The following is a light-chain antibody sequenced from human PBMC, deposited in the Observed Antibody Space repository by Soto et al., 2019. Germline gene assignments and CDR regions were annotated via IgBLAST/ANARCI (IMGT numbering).Light chain of an antibody. CDR2: DDS. V-gene: IGLV3-21*02. J-gene: IGLJ1*01. CDR1: NIGTKS. Sequence: SSELTQPPSVSVAPGQTARISCGGNNIGTKSVNWYQQKPGQAPVVVVYDDSDRPSGIPERFTGSNSGNMATLTITGVEAGDEADYYCQVWLGGSGQGFFGTGTKLTVL. CDR3: QVWLGGSGQGF.